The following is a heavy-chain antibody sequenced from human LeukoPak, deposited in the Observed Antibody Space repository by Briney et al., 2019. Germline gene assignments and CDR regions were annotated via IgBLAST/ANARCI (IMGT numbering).Heavy chain of an antibody. Sequence: GGSLRLSCAASGFTFSSYSINWVRQVPGKGLEWVSSISSSSRYIYYADSVKGRFTISRDNAKNSLYLQMNSLRAEDTAVYYCARATKSYYAFDIWGQGTMVTVSS. D-gene: IGHD1-26*01. CDR2: ISSSSRYI. CDR3: ARATKSYYAFDI. V-gene: IGHV3-21*01. J-gene: IGHJ3*02. CDR1: GFTFSSYS.